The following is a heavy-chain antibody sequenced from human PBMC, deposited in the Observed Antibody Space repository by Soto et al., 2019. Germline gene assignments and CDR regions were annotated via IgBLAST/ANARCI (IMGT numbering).Heavy chain of an antibody. D-gene: IGHD5-18*01. V-gene: IGHV3-48*01. J-gene: IGHJ4*02. CDR2: ISTSSSTI. CDR1: GFTFSSYS. Sequence: EVQLVESGGGLVQPGGSLRLSCAASGFTFSSYSLNWVRQAPGKGLEWVSYISTSSSTIYYADSVKGRFTISRDNAKNSLYLQMNSLRAEDTAVCYCAREGGYSYGYHYWGQGTLVTVSS. CDR3: AREGGYSYGYHY.